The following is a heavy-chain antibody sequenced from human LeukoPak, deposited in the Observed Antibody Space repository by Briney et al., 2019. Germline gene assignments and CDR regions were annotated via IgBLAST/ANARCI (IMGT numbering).Heavy chain of an antibody. CDR2: IYTSGST. CDR3: AREGRSIFGVANKPFDY. D-gene: IGHD3-3*01. V-gene: IGHV4-4*07. CDR1: GGSISSYY. J-gene: IGHJ4*02. Sequence: PSETLSLTCTVSGGSISSYYWSWIRQPAGKGLEWIGRIYTSGSTNYNPSLKGRVTMSVDTSKNQFSLKLSSVTAADTAVYYCAREGRSIFGVANKPFDYWGQGTLVTVSS.